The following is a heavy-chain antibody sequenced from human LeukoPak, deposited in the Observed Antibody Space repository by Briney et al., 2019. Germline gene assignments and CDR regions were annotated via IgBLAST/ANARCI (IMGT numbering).Heavy chain of an antibody. CDR3: ARGGDPLGIAAAGTNDPYYYYYMDV. CDR2: INHSGST. D-gene: IGHD6-13*01. Sequence: SETLSLTCAVYGGSFSGYYWSWIRQPPGKGLEWIGEINHSGSTNYNPSLKSRVTISVDTSKNQFSLKLSSVTAADTAVYYCARGGDPLGIAAAGTNDPYYYYYMDVWGKGTTVTVSS. V-gene: IGHV4-34*01. J-gene: IGHJ6*03. CDR1: GGSFSGYY.